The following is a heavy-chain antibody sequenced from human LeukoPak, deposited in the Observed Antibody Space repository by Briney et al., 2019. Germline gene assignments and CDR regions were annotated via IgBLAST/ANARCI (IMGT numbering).Heavy chain of an antibody. J-gene: IGHJ4*02. Sequence: GSLRLSCAASGFTFSDYYMTWIRQPPGKGLEWIGSIYYSGSTYYNPSLKSRVTISVDTSNNQFSLKLSSVTAADTAVYYCARRMTPTRSLDYWGQGTLVTVSS. CDR1: GFTFSDYY. V-gene: IGHV4-39*01. CDR3: ARRMTPTRSLDY. CDR2: IYYSGST. D-gene: IGHD2-15*01.